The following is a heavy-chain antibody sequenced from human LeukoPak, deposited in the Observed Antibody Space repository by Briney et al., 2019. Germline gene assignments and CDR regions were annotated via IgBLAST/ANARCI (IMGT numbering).Heavy chain of an antibody. CDR3: ARGASSGWNHWFDP. V-gene: IGHV4-59*01. Sequence: SETLSLTCTVSGGSISSYYWHWIRKPPGKGLEWVGHFYHSGGINTNPSLKSRVTISIDTSKNQISLNLRSVTAADTAVYYCARGASSGWNHWFDPWGQGTLVTVSS. CDR1: GGSISSYY. D-gene: IGHD1-26*01. J-gene: IGHJ5*02. CDR2: FYHSGGI.